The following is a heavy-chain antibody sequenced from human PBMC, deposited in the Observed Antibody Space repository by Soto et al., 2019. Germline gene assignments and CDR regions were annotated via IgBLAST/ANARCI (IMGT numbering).Heavy chain of an antibody. D-gene: IGHD3-22*01. J-gene: IGHJ6*02. CDR3: ARDQKDRYDHSSPDYYYYGMDV. Sequence: QVQLVQSGAEVKKPGASVKVSCKASGYTSTNYYMHWVRQAPGQGLEWMGVINPSGGSTRYAQKFQGRVTMTRDTSTRTVSMELSSLRSEDTAVYYCARDQKDRYDHSSPDYYYYGMDVWGQGTTVTVSS. V-gene: IGHV1-46*01. CDR1: GYTSTNYY. CDR2: INPSGGST.